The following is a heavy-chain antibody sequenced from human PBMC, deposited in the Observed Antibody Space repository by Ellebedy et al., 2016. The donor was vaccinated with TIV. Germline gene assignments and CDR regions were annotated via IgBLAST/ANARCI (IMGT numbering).Heavy chain of an antibody. CDR2: INSDGSST. D-gene: IGHD5-24*01. V-gene: IGHV3-74*01. CDR1: GFTLSSYW. CDR3: ARSRDGYNFIGDY. J-gene: IGHJ4*02. Sequence: GESLKISCAASGFTLSSYWMHWVRQAPGKGLVWVSRINSDGSSTSYADSVKGRFTISRDNAKNTLYLQMNSLRAEDTAVYYCARSRDGYNFIGDYWGQGTLVTVSS.